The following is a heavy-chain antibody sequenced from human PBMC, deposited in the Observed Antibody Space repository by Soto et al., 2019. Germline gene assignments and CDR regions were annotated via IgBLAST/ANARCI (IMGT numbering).Heavy chain of an antibody. Sequence: QGQLVQSGAAVQKPGASVKVSCKASGYTFTSSDINLVRQATGQGLEWMGWMNPNSGKTGYEQKFHGKVTMTRNTSISTAYMELSSLRSEDTAVYYCARGLIIKFGGDWGQGNLVTFSS. CDR1: GYTFTSSD. CDR2: MNPNSGKT. J-gene: IGHJ4*02. CDR3: ARGLIIKFGGD. D-gene: IGHD3-16*01. V-gene: IGHV1-8*01.